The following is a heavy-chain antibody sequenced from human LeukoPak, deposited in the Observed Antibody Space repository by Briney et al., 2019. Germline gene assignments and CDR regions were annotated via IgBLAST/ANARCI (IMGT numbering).Heavy chain of an antibody. Sequence: PSETLSLTCTVSGGSISSYYWSWIRQPPGKGLEWIGYIYTSGSTNYNPSLKSRVTISVDTSKNQFSLKLSSVTAADTAVYYCARDLAYYDSSGYFYYYYYMDVWGKGTTVTVSS. CDR2: IYTSGST. V-gene: IGHV4-4*09. J-gene: IGHJ6*03. CDR1: GGSISSYY. CDR3: ARDLAYYDSSGYFYYYYYMDV. D-gene: IGHD3-22*01.